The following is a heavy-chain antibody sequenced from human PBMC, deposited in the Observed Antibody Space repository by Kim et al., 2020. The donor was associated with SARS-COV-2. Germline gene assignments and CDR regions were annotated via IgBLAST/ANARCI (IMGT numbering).Heavy chain of an antibody. CDR3: AKERHCNGGNCLGPHYYYYGIDV. D-gene: IGHD2-15*01. CDR1: GFTFRTYG. J-gene: IGHJ6*02. V-gene: IGHV3-30*18. CDR2: ISDDGSNE. Sequence: GGSLRLSCVASGFTFRTYGVHWVRQAPGEGLEWVALISDDGSNEYYADSVRGRFTISRDNSENTLYLQMNSLRPEDTAVYYCAKERHCNGGNCLGPHYYYYGIDVWGQGSTVTVSS.